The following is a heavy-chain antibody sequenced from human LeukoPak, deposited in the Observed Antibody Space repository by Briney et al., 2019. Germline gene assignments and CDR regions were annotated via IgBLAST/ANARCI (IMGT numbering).Heavy chain of an antibody. J-gene: IGHJ4*02. CDR1: GGSFSGYY. Sequence: PSETLSLTCAVYGGSFSGYYWSWIRQPPGKGLEWIGEINHSGSTNYNPSLKSRVTISVDTSKNQFSLKLSSVTAADTAVYYCATLVWGSYRPNDYWGQGTLVTVSS. CDR2: INHSGST. CDR3: ATLVWGSYRPNDY. D-gene: IGHD3-16*02. V-gene: IGHV4-34*01.